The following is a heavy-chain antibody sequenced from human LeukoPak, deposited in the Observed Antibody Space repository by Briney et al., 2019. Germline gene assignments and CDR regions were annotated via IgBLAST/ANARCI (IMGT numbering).Heavy chain of an antibody. CDR3: ARSRRDPYDYDSSGYYVGGTDWFDP. Sequence: PGGSLRLSCAASGITFSNYWMTWVRQAPGKGPEWVANIKQDGGEQYYMDSVKGRFTISRDNAKTSLYLQMNSLRAEDTAVYYCARSRRDPYDYDSSGYYVGGTDWFDPWGQGTLVTVSS. V-gene: IGHV3-7*01. D-gene: IGHD3-22*01. CDR2: IKQDGGEQ. J-gene: IGHJ5*02. CDR1: GITFSNYW.